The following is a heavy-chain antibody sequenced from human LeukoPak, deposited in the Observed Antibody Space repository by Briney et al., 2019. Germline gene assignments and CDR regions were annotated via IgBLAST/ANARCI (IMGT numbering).Heavy chain of an antibody. J-gene: IGHJ5*02. CDR1: GFTFSSYA. Sequence: GGSLRLSCAASGFTFSSYAMSWVRQAPGKGLEWVSAISGSGGSTYYADSVKGRFTISRDNSKNTLYLQMNSLRAEDTAVYYCARGLADPPDSYCSSTSCYNKGYNWFDPWGQGTLVTVSS. CDR2: ISGSGGST. V-gene: IGHV3-23*01. D-gene: IGHD2-2*02. CDR3: ARGLADPPDSYCSSTSCYNKGYNWFDP.